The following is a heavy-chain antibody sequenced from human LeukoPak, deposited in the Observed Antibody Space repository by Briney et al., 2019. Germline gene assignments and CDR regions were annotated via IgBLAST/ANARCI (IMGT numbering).Heavy chain of an antibody. D-gene: IGHD7-27*01. CDR2: IKSDGSDK. CDR3: ATDPPWGSDVFDM. CDR1: GFSLNNYW. J-gene: IGHJ3*02. V-gene: IGHV3-7*03. Sequence: GGSLRLSCAASGFSLNNYWMMWVRQAPGKGLEWVANIKSDGSDKYYVDSVKGRFTISRDNARNSLFLQMSSLRADDTATYYCATDPPWGSDVFDMWGRGTMATVSS.